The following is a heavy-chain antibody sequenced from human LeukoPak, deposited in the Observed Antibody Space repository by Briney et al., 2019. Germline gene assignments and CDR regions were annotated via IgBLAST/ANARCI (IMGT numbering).Heavy chain of an antibody. CDR3: ATSYDSSCCD. D-gene: IGHD3-22*01. Sequence: PGETLRLSCTASGFIFSSFWMAWVRQAPGKGLEWVANIKPDGSLQFYGDSVKGRFTISRDNAKNSLYLQMNNLRAEDTALYYCATSYDSSCCDGGERTRVTVSS. J-gene: IGHJ4*02. CDR2: IKPDGSLQ. CDR1: GFIFSSFW. V-gene: IGHV3-7*01.